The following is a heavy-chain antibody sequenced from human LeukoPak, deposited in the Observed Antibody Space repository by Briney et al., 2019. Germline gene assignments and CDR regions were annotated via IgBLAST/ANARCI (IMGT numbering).Heavy chain of an antibody. CDR2: IKQDGSEE. CDR3: ARNPLGDYVWGSYRNYFDY. J-gene: IGHJ4*02. Sequence: GGSLRLSCAASGFTFSGYWMTWVRQAPGKGLEWVANIKQDGSEEYYVDAVKGRFTISRDNAKNSLYLQMSSRRAEDTAVYYCARNPLGDYVWGSYRNYFDYWGQGTLVTVSS. V-gene: IGHV3-7*01. CDR1: GFTFSGYW. D-gene: IGHD3-16*02.